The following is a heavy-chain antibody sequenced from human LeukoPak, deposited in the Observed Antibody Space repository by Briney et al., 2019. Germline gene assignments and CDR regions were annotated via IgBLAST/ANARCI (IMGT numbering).Heavy chain of an antibody. CDR3: ARGDIDSSGYYLNWFDP. J-gene: IGHJ5*02. V-gene: IGHV1-18*01. Sequence: GASVKVSCKASGYTFTSYGVTWVRQAPGQGLEWMGWISPYNHNIKYVRKFQGRVSMTTDTSTSTAYMELRSLRSDDTAVYYCARGDIDSSGYYLNWFDPWGQGTLVTVSS. CDR1: GYTFTSYG. CDR2: ISPYNHNI. D-gene: IGHD3-22*01.